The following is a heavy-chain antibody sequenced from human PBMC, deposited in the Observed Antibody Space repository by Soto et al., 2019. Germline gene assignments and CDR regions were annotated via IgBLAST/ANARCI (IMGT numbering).Heavy chain of an antibody. D-gene: IGHD3-22*01. CDR3: ARRGTYYYDSSGSNWFDP. CDR1: GGTFSSYT. V-gene: IGHV1-69*02. J-gene: IGHJ5*02. Sequence: QVQLVQSGAEVKKPGSSVKVSCKASGGTFSSYTISWVRQAPGQGLEWMGRIIPILGIANYAQKFQGRVTITADKSTRTAYMELSSRRSEDTAVYYCARRGTYYYDSSGSNWFDPWGQGTLVTVSS. CDR2: IIPILGIA.